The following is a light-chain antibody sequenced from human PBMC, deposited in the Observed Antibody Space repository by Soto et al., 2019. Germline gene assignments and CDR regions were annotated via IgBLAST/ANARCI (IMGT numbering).Light chain of an antibody. CDR3: QRSDSTPRT. Sequence: DIQMTQSPSSLSASVGDRVTITCRASQSISSYLNWYQQKPGKAPKLLIYAASSLQSGVPSRFSGSGSGTDFTITISSLQPEDFANYYCQRSDSTPRTLGQGTKREIK. J-gene: IGKJ2*02. CDR1: QSISSY. CDR2: AAS. V-gene: IGKV1-39*01.